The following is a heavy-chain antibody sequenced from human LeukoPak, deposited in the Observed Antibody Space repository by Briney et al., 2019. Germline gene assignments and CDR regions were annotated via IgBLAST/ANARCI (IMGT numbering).Heavy chain of an antibody. CDR3: SRSPVDTAMVRGGGYCNGGSCYWFDP. D-gene: IGHD2-15*01. CDR1: GYTFTGYY. CDR2: MNPNSGGT. Sequence: ASVKVSCKASGYTFTGYYMHWVRQAPGQGLEWMGWMNPNSGGTNYAQKSQGRVTIIRGTSISTAYTEMSRLRADATAVFFCSRSPVDTAMVRGGGYCNGGSCYWFDPWGQGTLVTVSS. J-gene: IGHJ5*02. V-gene: IGHV1-2*02.